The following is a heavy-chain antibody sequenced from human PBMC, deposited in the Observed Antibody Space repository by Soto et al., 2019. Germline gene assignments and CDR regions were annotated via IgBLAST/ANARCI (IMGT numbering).Heavy chain of an antibody. J-gene: IGHJ4*02. CDR2: IYTGDRT. Sequence: SMRLSCEASGVSVNTFVMDWVRQSTARGLEWVSVIYTGDRTLYADSVRGRFTISRDNSKNTLYLQMNSLTAEDTAVYFCVTEFYSRLESWGQGTPVTVSS. CDR3: VTEFYSRLES. CDR1: GVSVNTFV. D-gene: IGHD3-3*01. V-gene: IGHV3-66*01.